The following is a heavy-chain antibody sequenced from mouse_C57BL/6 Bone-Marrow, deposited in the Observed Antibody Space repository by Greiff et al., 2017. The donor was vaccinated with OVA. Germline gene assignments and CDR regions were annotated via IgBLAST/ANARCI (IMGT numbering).Heavy chain of an antibody. CDR3: TTTLTGTGPY. Sequence: EVKLMESGAELVRPGASVKLSCTASGFNIKDDYMHWVKQRPEQGLEWIGWIDPENGDTEYASKFQGKATITADTSSNTAYLQLSSLTSEDTAVYYCTTTLTGTGPYWGQGTLVTVSA. CDR2: IDPENGDT. V-gene: IGHV14-4*01. CDR1: GFNIKDDY. D-gene: IGHD4-1*01. J-gene: IGHJ3*01.